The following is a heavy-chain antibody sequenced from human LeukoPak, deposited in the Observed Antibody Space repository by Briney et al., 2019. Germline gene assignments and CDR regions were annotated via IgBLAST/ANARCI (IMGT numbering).Heavy chain of an antibody. CDR3: AIDEAVAGIPFGY. CDR1: GFTVSSNY. V-gene: IGHV3-66*01. Sequence: GGSLRLSCAASGFTVSSNYMSWVRQAPGKGLEWVSVIYSGGSTYYADSVKGRFTISRDNAKNSLYLQMDSLRAEDTAVYYCAIDEAVAGIPFGYWGQGTLVTVSS. CDR2: IYSGGST. D-gene: IGHD6-19*01. J-gene: IGHJ4*02.